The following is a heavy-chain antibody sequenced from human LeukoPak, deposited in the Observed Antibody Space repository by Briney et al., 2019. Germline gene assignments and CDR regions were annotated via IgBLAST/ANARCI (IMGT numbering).Heavy chain of an antibody. V-gene: IGHV1-69*13. CDR2: IIPIFGTA. J-gene: IGHJ6*02. Sequence: GASVKVSCKASGGTFSSYAISWVRQAPGQGLEWMGGIIPIFGTANYAQKFQGRVTITADESTSTAYMELSSPRSEDTAVYYCARGFPIAAARYYYYGMDVWGQGTTVTVSS. CDR3: ARGFPIAAARYYYYGMDV. CDR1: GGTFSSYA. D-gene: IGHD6-13*01.